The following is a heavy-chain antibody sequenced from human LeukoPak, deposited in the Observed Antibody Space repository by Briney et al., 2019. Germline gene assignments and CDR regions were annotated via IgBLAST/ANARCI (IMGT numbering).Heavy chain of an antibody. J-gene: IGHJ3*02. V-gene: IGHV1-69*06. CDR1: GGTFSSYA. CDR3: ARPALADAFDI. Sequence: GASVKVSCKASGGTFSSYAISWVRQAPGQGLEWMGGIIPIFGTANYAQKFQGRVTITADKSTSTAYMELSSLRSEDTAVYYCARPALADAFDIWGQGTMVTVSS. CDR2: IIPIFGTA.